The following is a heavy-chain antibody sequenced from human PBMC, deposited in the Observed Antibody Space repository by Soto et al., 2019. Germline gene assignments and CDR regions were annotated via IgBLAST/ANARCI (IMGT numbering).Heavy chain of an antibody. CDR3: ARDSDSSGYYHDY. V-gene: IGHV4-30-4*01. CDR2: IYYSGST. J-gene: IGHJ4*02. D-gene: IGHD3-22*01. CDR1: GGSISSGDYY. Sequence: LSLTCTVSGGSISSGDYYWSWIRQPPGKGLEWIGYIYYSGSTYYNPSLKSRVTISVDTSKNQFSLKLSSVTAADTAVYYCARDSDSSGYYHDYWGQGTLVTVSS.